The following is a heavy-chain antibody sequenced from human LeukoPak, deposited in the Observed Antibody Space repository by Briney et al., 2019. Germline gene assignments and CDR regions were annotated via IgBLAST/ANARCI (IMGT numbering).Heavy chain of an antibody. D-gene: IGHD3-3*01. CDR2: LSRSGSTM. CDR3: ARVAQITTSAVAHTFYYMDI. CDR1: GFTFSSYE. Sequence: PGGSLRLSCEASGFTFSSYEMNWVRQAPGKGLEWVSYLSRSGSTMYYADTVKGRFTISRDNSQNSLYLQMHSLRAEDTAVYYCARVAQITTSAVAHTFYYMDIWGKGATITVSS. J-gene: IGHJ6*03. V-gene: IGHV3-48*03.